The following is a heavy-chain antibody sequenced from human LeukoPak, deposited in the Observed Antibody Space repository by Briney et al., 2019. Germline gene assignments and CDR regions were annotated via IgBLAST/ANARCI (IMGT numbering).Heavy chain of an antibody. Sequence: SETLSLTCTVSGGSISSYYWSWIQQPPGKGLEWIGYIYTSGSTNYNPSLKSRVTISVDTSKNQFSLKLSSVTAADTAVYYCARLGYSGSLYYFDYWGQESWSPSPQ. V-gene: IGHV4-4*09. J-gene: IGHJ4*01. CDR1: GGSISSYY. CDR3: ARLGYSGSLYYFDY. CDR2: IYTSGST. D-gene: IGHD1-26*01.